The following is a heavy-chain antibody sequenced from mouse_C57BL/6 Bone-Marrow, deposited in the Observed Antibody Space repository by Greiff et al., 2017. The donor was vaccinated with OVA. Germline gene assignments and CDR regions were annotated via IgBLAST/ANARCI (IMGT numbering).Heavy chain of an antibody. CDR2: INPNNGGT. J-gene: IGHJ4*01. V-gene: IGHV1-26*01. CDR1: GYTFTDYY. D-gene: IGHD2-1*01. Sequence: VQLQQSGPELVKPGASVKISCKASGYTFTDYYMNWVKQSHGKSLEWIGDINPNNGGTSYNQKFKGKATLTVDKSSSTAYMELRSLTSEDSAVYYCAREPLYGNFDYYAMDYWGQGTSVTVSS. CDR3: AREPLYGNFDYYAMDY.